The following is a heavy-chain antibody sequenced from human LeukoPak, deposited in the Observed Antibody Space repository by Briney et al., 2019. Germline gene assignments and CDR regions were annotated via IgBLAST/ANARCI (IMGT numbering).Heavy chain of an antibody. D-gene: IGHD6-19*01. CDR1: AFIFSGHW. J-gene: IGHJ4*02. V-gene: IGHV3-7*03. CDR3: VRNLAVAGTCFDS. CDR2: IKEDGSER. Sequence: GGSLRLSCEGSAFIFSGHWMNWVRQTPGKGLEWVASIKEDGSERQYVDSVRGRFTISRDNAESSLYLQMNSLRVEDTAVYYCVRNLAVAGTCFDSWGQGTLVTVSS.